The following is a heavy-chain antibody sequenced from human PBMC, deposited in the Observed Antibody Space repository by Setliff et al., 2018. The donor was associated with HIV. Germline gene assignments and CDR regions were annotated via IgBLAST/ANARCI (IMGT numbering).Heavy chain of an antibody. V-gene: IGHV1-18*01. J-gene: IGHJ3*02. Sequence: ASVKVSCKASGYTSNNYGISWVRQAPGQGLEWMGWISYNSGNTHYSQRLQDRGTMTIDTLTATVYMELTSLRSDDTAVYYCASQTGGRRAFGIWGQGTVVTVSS. CDR1: GYTSNNYG. D-gene: IGHD3-16*01. CDR2: ISYNSGNT. CDR3: ASQTGGRRAFGI.